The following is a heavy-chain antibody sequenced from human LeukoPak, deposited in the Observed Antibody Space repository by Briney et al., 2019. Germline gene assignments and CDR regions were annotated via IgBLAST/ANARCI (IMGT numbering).Heavy chain of an antibody. CDR3: ARLGSWYRRDDY. V-gene: IGHV3-74*01. J-gene: IGHJ4*02. CDR1: GFTFSSYW. Sequence: GGSLRLSCAASGFTFSSYWMHWVRQAPGKRLGWVSRINSDGRSTSYADSVKGRFTISRDNAKNMLYLQMNSLRAEDTAVYYCARLGSWYRRDDYWGQGTLVTVSS. CDR2: INSDGRST. D-gene: IGHD6-13*01.